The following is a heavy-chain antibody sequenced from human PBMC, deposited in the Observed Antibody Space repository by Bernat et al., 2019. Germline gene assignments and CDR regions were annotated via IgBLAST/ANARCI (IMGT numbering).Heavy chain of an antibody. D-gene: IGHD3-3*01. J-gene: IGHJ5*02. CDR3: ARGQDFWSGRNWFDP. CDR2: MNTNSGNT. V-gene: IGHV1-8*01. Sequence: QVQLVQSGAEVKKPGASVKVSCKASGYTFTSYDINWVRQATGQGLEWMGWMNTNSGNTGYAQKFQGRVSMTRNTSISTAYMELSSLRSENTAVYYCARGQDFWSGRNWFDPWGQGTLVTVSS. CDR1: GYTFTSYD.